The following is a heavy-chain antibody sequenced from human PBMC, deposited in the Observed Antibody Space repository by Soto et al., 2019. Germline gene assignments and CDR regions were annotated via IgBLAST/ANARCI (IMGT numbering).Heavy chain of an antibody. Sequence: GESLKISCTGSGYSFTSYWMGWVRQMPGKGLEWMGIIYPGDSDTRYSPSFQGQVTISADKSISTAYLQWSSLKASDTAMYYCARHVVVVAATGYYYYYGMDVWGQGTTVTVSS. CDR2: IYPGDSDT. D-gene: IGHD2-15*01. J-gene: IGHJ6*02. CDR1: GYSFTSYW. V-gene: IGHV5-51*01. CDR3: ARHVVVVAATGYYYYYGMDV.